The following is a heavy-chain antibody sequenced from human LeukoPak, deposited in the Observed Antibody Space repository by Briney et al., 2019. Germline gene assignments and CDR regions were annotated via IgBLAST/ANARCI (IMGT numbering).Heavy chain of an antibody. CDR1: GFTFSSYG. CDR2: IRYDGSSK. CDR3: AKFGMDDFWSGYPSSFDY. V-gene: IGHV3-30*02. Sequence: GGSLRLSCAASGFTFSSYGMHWVRQAPGKGLEWVAFIRYDGSSKYFADSVKGRFTISRDNSKNTLYLQMNSLRAEDTAVYYCAKFGMDDFWSGYPSSFDYWGQGTLVTVSS. J-gene: IGHJ4*02. D-gene: IGHD3-3*01.